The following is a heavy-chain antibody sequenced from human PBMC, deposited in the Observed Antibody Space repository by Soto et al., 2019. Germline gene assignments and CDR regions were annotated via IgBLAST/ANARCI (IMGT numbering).Heavy chain of an antibody. CDR3: ARQVSSAWPPYYYDMDV. J-gene: IGHJ6*02. Sequence: QVQLQESGPGLVKPSETLSLTCTVSGCSISSYFWCWIRQPPGRVLYWIGHIHYGGSTNYNPSPTSSVTISVDTSKNQVSLKLSAVTAADTAMYFCARQVSSAWPPYYYDMDVWGQGTTVTVSS. CDR1: GCSISSYF. D-gene: IGHD6-25*01. V-gene: IGHV4-59*08. CDR2: IHYGGST.